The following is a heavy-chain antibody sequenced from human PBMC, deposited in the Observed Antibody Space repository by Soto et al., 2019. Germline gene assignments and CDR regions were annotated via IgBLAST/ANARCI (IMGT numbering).Heavy chain of an antibody. Sequence: SETLSLTCTVSGGSISSGGYYWSWIRQHPGKGLEWIGYIYYSGSTYYNPSLKSRVTISVDTSKNQFSLKLSSVTAADTAVYYCARLDSSGHYYRYDFDYWGQGTLVTVSS. CDR3: ARLDSSGHYYRYDFDY. J-gene: IGHJ4*02. CDR2: IYYSGST. CDR1: GGSISSGGYY. V-gene: IGHV4-31*03. D-gene: IGHD3-22*01.